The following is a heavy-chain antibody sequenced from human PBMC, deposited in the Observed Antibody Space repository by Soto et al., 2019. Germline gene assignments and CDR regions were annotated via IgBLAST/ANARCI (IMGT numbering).Heavy chain of an antibody. CDR3: ARHLQYSDFDY. V-gene: IGHV1-18*01. Sequence: GASVKVSCKASGGTFSSYAISWVRQAPGQGLEWMGWISAYNGNTNYAQKLQGRVTMTTDTSTSTAYMELRSLRSDDTAVYYCARHLQYSDFDYWGQGTLVTVSS. D-gene: IGHD4-4*01. CDR1: GGTFSSYA. J-gene: IGHJ4*02. CDR2: ISAYNGNT.